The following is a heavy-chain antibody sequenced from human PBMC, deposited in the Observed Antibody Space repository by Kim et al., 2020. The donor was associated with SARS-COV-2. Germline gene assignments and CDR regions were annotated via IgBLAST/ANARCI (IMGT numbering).Heavy chain of an antibody. J-gene: IGHJ3*02. V-gene: IGHV3-13*01. D-gene: IGHD1-26*01. CDR3: ARDRGATGWGSAFDI. Sequence: GSVKGRLTISRENAKNSLYLQMNSLRAGDTAVYYCARDRGATGWGSAFDIWGQGTMVTVSS.